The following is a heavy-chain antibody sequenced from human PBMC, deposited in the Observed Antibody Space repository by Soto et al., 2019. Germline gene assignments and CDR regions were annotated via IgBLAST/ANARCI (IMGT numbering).Heavy chain of an antibody. CDR2: IIPISDTT. J-gene: IGHJ6*02. D-gene: IGHD6-25*01. CDR1: GGTFSSYA. CDR3: ARSQGRSTGLAIYYYYYDGRDV. Sequence: QVQLVQSGAEVKKPGSSVKVSCKASGGTFSSYAISWVRQAPGQGLEWMGGIIPISDTTNYAQKFQGRVTITAAASTSTASIELSSLRSEATAVYYCARSQGRSTGLAIYYYYYDGRDVWGQGTTVTVSS. V-gene: IGHV1-69*01.